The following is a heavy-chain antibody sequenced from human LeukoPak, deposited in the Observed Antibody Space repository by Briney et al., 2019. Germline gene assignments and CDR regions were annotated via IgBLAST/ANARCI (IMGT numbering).Heavy chain of an antibody. V-gene: IGHV3-30*18. CDR1: GFTFSSYG. J-gene: IGHJ6*02. Sequence: SGGSLRPSCAASGFTFSSYGMHWVRQAPGKGLEWVAVISYDGSNKYYADSVKGRFTISRDNSKNTLYLQMNSLRAEDTAVYYCAKVWGGLDSSSWYFYGMDVWGQGTTVTVSS. CDR3: AKVWGGLDSSSWYFYGMDV. D-gene: IGHD6-13*01. CDR2: ISYDGSNK.